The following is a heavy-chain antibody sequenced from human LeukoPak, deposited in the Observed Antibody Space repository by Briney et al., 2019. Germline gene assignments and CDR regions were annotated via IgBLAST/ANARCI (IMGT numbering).Heavy chain of an antibody. J-gene: IGHJ4*02. Sequence: ASVKVSCKASGYTFTGYYMHWVRQAPGQGLEWMGRINPNSGGTNYAQKFRGRVTMTRDTSISTAYMELSRLRSDDTAVYYCARGGLWFGELQFNDWGQGTLVTVSS. V-gene: IGHV1-2*06. CDR3: ARGGLWFGELQFND. CDR2: INPNSGGT. CDR1: GYTFTGYY. D-gene: IGHD3-10*01.